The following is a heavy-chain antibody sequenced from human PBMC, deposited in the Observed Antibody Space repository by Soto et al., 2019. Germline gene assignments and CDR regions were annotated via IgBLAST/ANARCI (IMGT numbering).Heavy chain of an antibody. Sequence: QVQLVQSGAEVKNPGASVKVSCKASGYRFTSYGIGWVRQAPGQGLEWMGWINAYNGNTNYAQNLQGRVTLTTDTSTSTACMELRRLKSNDTAVYYCAIVDAYGTPSPQDVWGQGTTFTVSS. CDR2: INAYNGNT. CDR1: GYRFTSYG. V-gene: IGHV1-18*01. D-gene: IGHD3-16*01. J-gene: IGHJ6*02. CDR3: AIVDAYGTPSPQDV.